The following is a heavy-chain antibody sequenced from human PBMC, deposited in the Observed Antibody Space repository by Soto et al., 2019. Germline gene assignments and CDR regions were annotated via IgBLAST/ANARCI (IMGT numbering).Heavy chain of an antibody. D-gene: IGHD6-19*01. Sequence: QVQLVQSGGEVKKPGASVKVSCKALGDTVTKYGISWVRQAPGQGLEWLGWISFYNGHTNYALKFQDRITFTTDTSTSTASMELRSLTSDDTAVYYCASATSIAVAGKETWGQGTLVTVSS. CDR3: ASATSIAVAGKET. J-gene: IGHJ4*02. CDR1: GDTVTKYG. CDR2: ISFYNGHT. V-gene: IGHV1-18*01.